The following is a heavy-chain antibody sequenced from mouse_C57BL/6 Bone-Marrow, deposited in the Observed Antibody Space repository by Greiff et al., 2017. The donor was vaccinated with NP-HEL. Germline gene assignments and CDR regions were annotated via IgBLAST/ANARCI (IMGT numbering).Heavy chain of an antibody. CDR2: INPNNGGT. Sequence: EVQLQESGPELVKPGASVKIPCKASGYTFTDYNMDWVKQSHGQSLEWIGDINPNNGGTNYNQKFKGKATLTVDKSSSTAYMELRSLTSEDTAVYYCARSRGPWFAYWGQGTLVTVSA. V-gene: IGHV1-18*01. J-gene: IGHJ3*01. CDR3: ARSRGPWFAY. D-gene: IGHD3-3*01. CDR1: GYTFTDYN.